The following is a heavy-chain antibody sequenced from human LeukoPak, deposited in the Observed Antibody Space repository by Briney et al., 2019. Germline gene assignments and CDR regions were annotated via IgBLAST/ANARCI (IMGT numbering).Heavy chain of an antibody. D-gene: IGHD3-22*01. J-gene: IGHJ3*02. V-gene: IGHV1-69*04. CDR3: ASLSYYYDSSGLGAFDI. CDR1: RGTFSSYA. Sequence: SVKVSCKASRGTFSSYAISWLRQAPGQGLEWMGRIIPILGIANYAQKFQGRVTITADKSTSTAYMELSSLRSEDTAVYYCASLSYYYDSSGLGAFDIWGQGTMVTVSS. CDR2: IIPILGIA.